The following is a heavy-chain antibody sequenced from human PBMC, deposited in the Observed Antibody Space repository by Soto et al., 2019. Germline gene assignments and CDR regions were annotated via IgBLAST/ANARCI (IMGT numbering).Heavy chain of an antibody. D-gene: IGHD2-2*01. J-gene: IGHJ4*02. Sequence: EVQLLESGGGLVQPGGSLRLSCAASGFTFSSYAMSWVRQAPGKGLEWVSAISGSGGSTYYADSVKGRFTISRDNSKNTLYLQMNSLRAEDTAVYYCAKGRGYCMSTSCYVGSDYWGQGNLVTVSS. CDR2: ISGSGGST. CDR3: AKGRGYCMSTSCYVGSDY. V-gene: IGHV3-23*01. CDR1: GFTFSSYA.